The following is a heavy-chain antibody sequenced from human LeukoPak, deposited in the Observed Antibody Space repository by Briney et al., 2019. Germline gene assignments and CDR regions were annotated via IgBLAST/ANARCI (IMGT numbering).Heavy chain of an antibody. Sequence: PGGSLRLSCAASGFIFSSDGMHWVRQAPGKGLEWVAVISYDGNSKYYADSVKGRFTISRDNSKNTLYLQMNSLRAEDTAVYYCARDSALLWFGELLSTFDYWGQGTLVTVSS. CDR3: ARDSALLWFGELLSTFDY. D-gene: IGHD3-10*01. CDR1: GFIFSSDG. V-gene: IGHV3-30*03. CDR2: ISYDGNSK. J-gene: IGHJ4*02.